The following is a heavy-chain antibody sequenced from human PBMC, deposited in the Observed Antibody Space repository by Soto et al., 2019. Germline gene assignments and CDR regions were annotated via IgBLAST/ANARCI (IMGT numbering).Heavy chain of an antibody. Sequence: GGSLRLSCAASGFSFSSYAMTWVRQAPGKGLEWVSTISGSAGTIYYADSVKGRFTISRDNSKNTLYLQLNSLGVEDTAVYYGAKEIVVVPAAKDAFDIWGQGTMVTVSS. CDR1: GFSFSSYA. V-gene: IGHV3-23*01. J-gene: IGHJ3*02. CDR3: AKEIVVVPAAKDAFDI. D-gene: IGHD2-2*01. CDR2: ISGSAGTI.